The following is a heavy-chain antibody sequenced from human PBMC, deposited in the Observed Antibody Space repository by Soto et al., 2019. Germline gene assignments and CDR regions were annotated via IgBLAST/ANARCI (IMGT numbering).Heavy chain of an antibody. V-gene: IGHV3-23*01. J-gene: IGHJ4*02. CDR1: GFTFSNYG. CDR2: ISNSGGST. D-gene: IGHD3-22*01. Sequence: DVQVLESGGGLVQPGGSLRLSCAASGFTFSNYGMSWVRQAPGKGLEWVSSISNSGGSTYYADSVKGRFTISRDTSKNTLYLKMDSLRVEDTAIYYCEKTSNQITMIEGVGYFDYWGQGTLVTVSS. CDR3: EKTSNQITMIEGVGYFDY.